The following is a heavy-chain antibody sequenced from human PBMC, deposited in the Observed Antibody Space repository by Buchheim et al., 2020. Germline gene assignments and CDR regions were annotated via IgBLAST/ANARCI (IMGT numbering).Heavy chain of an antibody. CDR2: ISGNGLYT. Sequence: EVQLVESGGGLVQPGGSLRLSCAASGFTFSSYWMHWVRQAPGKGLEWVSAISGNGLYTFYADSVKGRFSISRDNSKNTLYLQMSSLRAEDTAMYYCAKDLPTSSGSFLGHDYWGQGTL. V-gene: IGHV3-74*01. CDR3: AKDLPTSSGSFLGHDY. D-gene: IGHD3-10*01. CDR1: GFTFSSYW. J-gene: IGHJ4*02.